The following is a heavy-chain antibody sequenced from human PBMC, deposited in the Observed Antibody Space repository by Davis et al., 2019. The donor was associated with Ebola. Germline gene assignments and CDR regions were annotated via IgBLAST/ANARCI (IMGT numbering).Heavy chain of an antibody. D-gene: IGHD3-10*01. CDR1: GFTFSSYW. J-gene: IGHJ6*02. V-gene: IGHV3-74*01. CDR3: ARDNGAWFRELTLYYYYGMDV. Sequence: GESLKIPFAASGFTFSSYWMHWVRQAPAKGLVWVSRINSDGSSTSDADSVKGRFTISRDNAKNTLYLQMSSLRAEDTAVYYCARDNGAWFRELTLYYYYGMDVWGQGTTVTVSS. CDR2: INSDGSST.